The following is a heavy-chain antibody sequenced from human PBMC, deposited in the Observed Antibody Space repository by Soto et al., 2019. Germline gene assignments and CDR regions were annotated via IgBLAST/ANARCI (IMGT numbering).Heavy chain of an antibody. CDR3: AKERSVVATTPDFDY. J-gene: IGHJ4*02. D-gene: IGHD5-12*01. V-gene: IGHV3-30*18. CDR2: ASYDGSYK. Sequence: QVQLVESGGGVVQPGRSLRLSCAASGFTFSSFGMHWVRQAPGKGLEWVAVASYDGSYKYYADSVKGRFTISRDNSKNTLYLQMHSRRAEDTAVYYCAKERSVVATTPDFDYWGQGTLVTVSS. CDR1: GFTFSSFG.